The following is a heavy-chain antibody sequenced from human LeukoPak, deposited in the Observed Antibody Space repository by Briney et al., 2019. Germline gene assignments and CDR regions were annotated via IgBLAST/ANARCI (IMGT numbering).Heavy chain of an antibody. J-gene: IGHJ6*04. D-gene: IGHD6-13*01. V-gene: IGHV4-30-2*01. CDR2: IYHSGST. Sequence: KPSQTLSLTCAVSGGSISSGGYSWSWIRQPPGKGLEWIGYIYHSGSTYYNPSLKSRVTISVDRSKNQFSLKLSSVTAADTAVYYCARANSSSWYSSDYYYHGMDVWGKGTTVTVSS. CDR3: ARANSSSWYSSDYYYHGMDV. CDR1: GGSISSGGYS.